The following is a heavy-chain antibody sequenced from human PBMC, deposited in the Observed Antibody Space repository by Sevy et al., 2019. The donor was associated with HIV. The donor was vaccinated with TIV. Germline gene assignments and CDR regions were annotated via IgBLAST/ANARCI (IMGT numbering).Heavy chain of an antibody. Sequence: ASVKVSCKASGYPFSSYGISWVRQAPGQGLEWMGWISADSGNSNYAQNLQGRVTMTTDTSTSTAYREVRSLIFDDTAVYYCARDLGGYGGNSIDYWGQGTLVTVSS. CDR2: ISADSGNS. D-gene: IGHD2-21*02. V-gene: IGHV1-18*01. J-gene: IGHJ4*02. CDR1: GYPFSSYG. CDR3: ARDLGGYGGNSIDY.